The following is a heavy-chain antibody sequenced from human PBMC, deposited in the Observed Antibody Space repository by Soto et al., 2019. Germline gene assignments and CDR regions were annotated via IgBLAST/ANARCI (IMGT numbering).Heavy chain of an antibody. CDR1: GFTFSSYA. D-gene: IGHD3-9*01. V-gene: IGHV3-23*01. CDR2: ISGSGGST. J-gene: IGHJ5*02. CDR3: AKVGYDILTGYNNWFDP. Sequence: PGGSLRLSCAASGFTFSSYAMSWFRQAPGKGLEWVSAISGSGGSTYYADSVKGRFTISRDNSKNTLYLQMNSLRAEDTAVYYCAKVGYDILTGYNNWFDPWGQGTLVTVSS.